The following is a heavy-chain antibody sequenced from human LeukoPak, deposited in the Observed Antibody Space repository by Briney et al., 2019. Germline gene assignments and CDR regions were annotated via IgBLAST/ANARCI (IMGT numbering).Heavy chain of an antibody. CDR1: GFKVRDVW. CDR3: TTDPRH. Sequence: GGSLRPSCGASGFKVRDVWMSWVRQAPGRGLEWLGRIKSKSDGGTTDYVAPVKGRFTISRDDSKNTVSLQMNSLKTEDTAVYYCTTDPRHWGQGTLVTVSS. CDR2: IKSKSDGGTT. J-gene: IGHJ4*02. V-gene: IGHV3-15*01.